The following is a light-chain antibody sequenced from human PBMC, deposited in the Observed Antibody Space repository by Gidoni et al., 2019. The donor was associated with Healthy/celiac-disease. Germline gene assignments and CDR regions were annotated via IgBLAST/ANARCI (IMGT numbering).Light chain of an antibody. J-gene: IGLJ3*02. CDR1: SSDVGSYNL. CDR3: CSYAGSSTLGL. CDR2: EVS. Sequence: GQSITISCTGTSSDVGSYNLVSWYQHHPGKATKLMIYEVSKRPSGVSNRFSGSKSGNTASLTLSGLQAEDEADYYCCSYAGSSTLGLFGGGTKLTVL. V-gene: IGLV2-23*02.